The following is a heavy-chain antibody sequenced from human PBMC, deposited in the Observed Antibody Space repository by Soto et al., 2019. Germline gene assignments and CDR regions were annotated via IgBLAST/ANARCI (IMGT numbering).Heavy chain of an antibody. J-gene: IGHJ6*02. V-gene: IGHV4-38-2*01. CDR2: IYHSGST. Sequence: SETLSLTCAVSGYSISSGYYWGCIRQPPGKGLEWIGSIYHSGSTYYNPSLKSRVTISVDTSKNQFSLKLSSVTAADTAVYYCARVKIVGMATTYYSDYGMDVWGQGTTVTVSS. CDR1: GYSISSGYY. CDR3: ARVKIVGMATTYYSDYGMDV. D-gene: IGHD1-26*01.